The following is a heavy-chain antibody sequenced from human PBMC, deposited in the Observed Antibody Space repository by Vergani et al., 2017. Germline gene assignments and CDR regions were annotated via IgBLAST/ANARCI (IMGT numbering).Heavy chain of an antibody. CDR1: GGSISSYY. V-gene: IGHV4-59*01. J-gene: IGHJ6*02. Sequence: QVQLQQWGAGLLKPSETLSLTCAVHGGSISSYYWSWIRQPPGKGLEWIGYIYYSGSTNYNPTLKSRVTLSVETSKNQFTLKLSSVTAADTALDYCARADLAAARPYYYYGMDVWGQGTTVTVYS. D-gene: IGHD6-13*01. CDR2: IYYSGST. CDR3: ARADLAAARPYYYYGMDV.